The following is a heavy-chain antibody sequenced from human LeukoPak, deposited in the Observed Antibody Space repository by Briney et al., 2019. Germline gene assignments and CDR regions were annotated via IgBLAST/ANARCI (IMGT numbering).Heavy chain of an antibody. CDR2: VYTSGST. V-gene: IGHV4-61*02. D-gene: IGHD3-10*01. Sequence: PSETLSLTCTVSGGSISSDNYSWSWIRQPAGKGLEWIGRVYTSGSTNYNPSLKSRVTISVDTSKNQFSLKLSSVTAADTAVYYCARDLDYYGSGSSLGIDPWGQGTLVTVSS. CDR3: ARDLDYYGSGSSLGIDP. CDR1: GGSISSDNYS. J-gene: IGHJ5*02.